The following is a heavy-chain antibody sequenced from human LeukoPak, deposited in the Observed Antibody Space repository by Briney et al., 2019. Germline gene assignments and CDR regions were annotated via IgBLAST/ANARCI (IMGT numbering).Heavy chain of an antibody. CDR1: GGSISDYF. CDR3: ARTSGNYYGKSHFDF. D-gene: IGHD1-26*01. Sequence: PWETLSLTCTVSGGSISDYFWNWIRQPAGKGLEWIGRIYSSGSTHYNPSLKGRATMSVDTPKNHFSLKLSSVTAADTAVYYCARTSGNYYGKSHFDFWGQGILVTVSS. CDR2: IYSSGST. V-gene: IGHV4-4*07. J-gene: IGHJ4*02.